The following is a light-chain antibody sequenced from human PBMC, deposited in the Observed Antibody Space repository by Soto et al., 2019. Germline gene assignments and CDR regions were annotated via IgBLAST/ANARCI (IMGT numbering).Light chain of an antibody. J-gene: IGLJ3*02. CDR1: SSDVGGFNF. V-gene: IGLV2-14*01. CDR2: DVS. CDR3: SSYRSSSPLVV. Sequence: QSALTQPASVSGSPGQSITISCTGTSSDVGGFNFVSWYQQYPDNAPKLLIYDVSYRPSGVSNRFSGSKSGNTASLTISGLQAEDEADYYCSSYRSSSPLVVFGGGTKVTVL.